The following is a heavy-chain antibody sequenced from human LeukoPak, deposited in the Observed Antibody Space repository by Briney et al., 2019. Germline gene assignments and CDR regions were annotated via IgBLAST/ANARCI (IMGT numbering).Heavy chain of an antibody. D-gene: IGHD2-2*01. V-gene: IGHV3-7*01. CDR3: ARDGCSSTSSYTRGDV. CDR1: GVPFSLYW. J-gene: IGHJ6*04. CDR2: IKQDGSEK. Sequence: PGGSLRLSCAASGVPFSLYWMSWVRQAPGKGLERVANIKQDGSEKYYINSVTGRFTISRDNHENSLYLQMNSLRPEDTAVYYSARDGCSSTSSYTRGDVWGKGPTVTVSS.